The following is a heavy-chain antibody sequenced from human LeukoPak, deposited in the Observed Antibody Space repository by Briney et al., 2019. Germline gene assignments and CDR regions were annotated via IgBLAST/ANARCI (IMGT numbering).Heavy chain of an antibody. CDR3: ARERYLGGDYYFGMDV. J-gene: IGHJ6*02. D-gene: IGHD3-10*01. V-gene: IGHV4-31*03. Sequence: SQTLSLTCTVSGGSISSDDNFWTWIRQHPGKGLEWIGYIYYSGSTYYNPSLRRRVTISLDTSKTQFSLKLTSVTAADTAVYYCARERYLGGDYYFGMDVWGQGTTVTVSS. CDR2: IYYSGST. CDR1: GGSISSDDNF.